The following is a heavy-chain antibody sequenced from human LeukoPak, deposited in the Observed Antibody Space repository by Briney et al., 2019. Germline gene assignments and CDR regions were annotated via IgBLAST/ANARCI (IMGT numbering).Heavy chain of an antibody. V-gene: IGHV3-15*01. Sequence: GGSLRLSCAASGFTFSNAWMSWVRQAPGKGLEWVGRIKSKTDGGTTDYAAPVKGRFTISRDDSKNTLYLQMNSLKTEDTAVYYCTSEGLKLTFGGVIAEFDYWGQGTLVTVSS. D-gene: IGHD3-16*02. CDR3: TSEGLKLTFGGVIAEFDY. J-gene: IGHJ4*02. CDR2: IKSKTDGGTT. CDR1: GFTFSNAW.